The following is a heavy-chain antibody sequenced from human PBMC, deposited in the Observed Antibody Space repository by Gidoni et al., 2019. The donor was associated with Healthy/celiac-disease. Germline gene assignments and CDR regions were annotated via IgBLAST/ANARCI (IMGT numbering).Heavy chain of an antibody. J-gene: IGHJ4*02. Sequence: QLQLQESGPGLVKPSETLSLTCTVSGGSISSSSYYWGWIRQPPGKGLEWIGSIYYSGSTYYNPSLKSRVTISVDTSKNQFSLKLSSVTAADTAVYYCARQWSRAAVNYWGQGTLVTVSS. CDR3: ARQWSRAAVNY. V-gene: IGHV4-39*01. CDR2: IYYSGST. D-gene: IGHD6-13*01. CDR1: GGSISSSSYY.